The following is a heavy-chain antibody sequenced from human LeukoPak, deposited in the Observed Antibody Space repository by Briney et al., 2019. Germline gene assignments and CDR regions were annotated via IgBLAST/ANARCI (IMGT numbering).Heavy chain of an antibody. Sequence: PGGSLRLSRATSGFILSDYYMDWVRQVPGKGLEWIGRSTDKASGYRTVYAASVSGRFTVSRDESKNSLYLQMNSLRTEDTALYYCVRGFHSFDVWGQGTLVIVSS. J-gene: IGHJ3*01. CDR1: GFILSDYY. D-gene: IGHD3-10*01. V-gene: IGHV3-72*01. CDR3: VRGFHSFDV. CDR2: STDKASGYRT.